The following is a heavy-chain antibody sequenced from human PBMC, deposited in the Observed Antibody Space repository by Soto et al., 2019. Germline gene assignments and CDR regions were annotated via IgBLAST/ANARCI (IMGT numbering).Heavy chain of an antibody. J-gene: IGHJ6*02. Sequence: ASVEVSCKASGYTFASCGSRWVRQAPGQGLEWVGWISAYNGNSNYAQKYHGRVTMTTDTSTNTAYMEMSSLRSDDTAVYYCARIADCSTTSCSFPSRFHIRGYYYYYGLDVWGQGTTVTVSS. V-gene: IGHV1-18*01. CDR2: ISAYNGNS. CDR1: GYTFASCG. D-gene: IGHD2-2*01. CDR3: ARIADCSTTSCSFPSRFHIRGYYYYYGLDV.